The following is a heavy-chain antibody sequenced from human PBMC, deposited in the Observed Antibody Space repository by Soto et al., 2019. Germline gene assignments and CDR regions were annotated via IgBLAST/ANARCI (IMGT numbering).Heavy chain of an antibody. CDR3: ARKPYCSGGSCYSGLDV. D-gene: IGHD2-15*01. V-gene: IGHV5-10-1*01. Sequence: LGESLKISCKGSGYSFTSYWISWVRQMPGKGLEWMGRIDPSDSYTNYSPSFQGHVTISADKSISTAYLQWSSLKASDTAMYYCARKPYCSGGSCYSGLDVWGQGTTVTVSS. CDR1: GYSFTSYW. J-gene: IGHJ6*02. CDR2: IDPSDSYT.